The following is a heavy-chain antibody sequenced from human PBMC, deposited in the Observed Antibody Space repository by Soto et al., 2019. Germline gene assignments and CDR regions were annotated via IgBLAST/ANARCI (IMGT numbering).Heavy chain of an antibody. J-gene: IGHJ6*02. CDR2: ISSTSSYI. Sequence: PGGSLRLSCAASGFTSSSYTMNWVRQAPGKGLEWVSSISSTSSYIYYADSVKGRFTISRDNSKNTLYLQMNSLRAEDTAVYYCAKEFYDYDFWSGYSIYYGMDVWGQGTTVTVSS. D-gene: IGHD3-3*01. CDR1: GFTSSSYT. V-gene: IGHV3-21*06. CDR3: AKEFYDYDFWSGYSIYYGMDV.